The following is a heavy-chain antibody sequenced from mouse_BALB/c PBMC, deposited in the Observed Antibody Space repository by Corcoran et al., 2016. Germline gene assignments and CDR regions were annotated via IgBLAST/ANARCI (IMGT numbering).Heavy chain of an antibody. V-gene: IGHV1-18*01. Sequence: EVQLQQSGPELVKPGASVKISCKASGYSFTSYTMHWVKQSHGQNLEWIGHINPYNDGTRYNEKFKGKATLTADKSSSTAYMELLSLTSEDSAVYYCARRTTGVWFDYWGQGTIVTVSA. J-gene: IGHJ3*01. CDR1: GYSFTSYT. CDR2: INPYNDGT. CDR3: ARRTTGVWFDY. D-gene: IGHD1-1*01.